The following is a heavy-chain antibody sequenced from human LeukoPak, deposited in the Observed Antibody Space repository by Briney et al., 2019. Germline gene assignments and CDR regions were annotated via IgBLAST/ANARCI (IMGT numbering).Heavy chain of an antibody. CDR1: GFTFSSYG. CDR2: IWYDGSNK. D-gene: IGHD1-26*01. Sequence: GGSLRLSCAASGFTFSSYGMHWVRQAPGKGLEWVAVIWYDGSNKYYADSVKGRFTISRDNSKNTLYLQMNSLRAEDTAVYYCARAGKPSIGSPPPAFDIWGQGTMVTVSS. V-gene: IGHV3-33*01. J-gene: IGHJ3*02. CDR3: ARAGKPSIGSPPPAFDI.